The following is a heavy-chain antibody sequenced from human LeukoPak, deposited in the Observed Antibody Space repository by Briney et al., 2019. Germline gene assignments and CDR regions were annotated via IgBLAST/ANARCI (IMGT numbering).Heavy chain of an antibody. V-gene: IGHV4-4*07. CDR2: AYSGVNA. CDR1: GASMHSYY. D-gene: IGHD1-26*01. CDR3: AREKSGTLTRAYYYIDV. Sequence: PSETLSPTCTVSGASMHSYYSSWIRQSPEKGLEWNGPAYSGVNAYYNPSLQSRVTISVDKSNNQFSLDPASVTAADTALYYCAREKSGTLTRAYYYIDVWGRGITVTVSS. J-gene: IGHJ6*03.